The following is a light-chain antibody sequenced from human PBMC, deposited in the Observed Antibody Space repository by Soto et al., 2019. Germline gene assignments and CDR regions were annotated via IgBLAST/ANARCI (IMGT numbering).Light chain of an antibody. CDR2: DVS. Sequence: QSVLTQPASVSGSPGQSITISCTVTSSDVGGYNYVSWYQQHPGKAPKLMIYDVSNRPSGVSNRFSGSKSGNTASLTISGLQAEDEADYYCSSYTSSSTPIYVFGTGTKVTVL. CDR3: SSYTSSSTPIYV. CDR1: SSDVGGYNY. J-gene: IGLJ1*01. V-gene: IGLV2-14*01.